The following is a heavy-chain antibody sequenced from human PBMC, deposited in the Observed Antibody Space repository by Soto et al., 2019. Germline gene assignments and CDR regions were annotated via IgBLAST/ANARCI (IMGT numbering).Heavy chain of an antibody. J-gene: IGHJ6*01. CDR2: IYSGGST. CDR3: AREGMATIRGPRSYYYYGMDV. CDR1: GFTVSSNY. D-gene: IGHD5-12*01. V-gene: IGHV3-53*01. Sequence: GGSLRLSCAASGFTVSSNYMSWVRQAPGKGLEWVSVIYSGGSTYYADSVKGRFTISRDNSKNTLYLQMNSLRAEDTAVYYCAREGMATIRGPRSYYYYGMDVHRQRPTVT.